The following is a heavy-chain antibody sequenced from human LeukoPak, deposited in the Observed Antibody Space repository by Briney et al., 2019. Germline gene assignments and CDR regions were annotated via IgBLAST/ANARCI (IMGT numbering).Heavy chain of an antibody. CDR2: IYYSGST. CDR3: ARRIAIVTMIVVVTDYYFDY. CDR1: GGSISSSSYY. Sequence: PSETLSLTCTVSGGSISSSSYYWGWIRQPPGKGLEWIGSIYYSGSTYYNPSLKSQVTISVDTSKNQFSLKLSSVTAADTAVYYCARRIAIVTMIVVVTDYYFDYWGQGTLVTVSS. J-gene: IGHJ4*02. D-gene: IGHD3-22*01. V-gene: IGHV4-39*01.